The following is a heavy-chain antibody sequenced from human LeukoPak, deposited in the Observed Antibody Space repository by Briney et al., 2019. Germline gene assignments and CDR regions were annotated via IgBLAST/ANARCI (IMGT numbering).Heavy chain of an antibody. J-gene: IGHJ6*03. V-gene: IGHV7-4-1*02. Sequence: ASVKVSCKASGYTFTSYAMNWVRQAPGQGLEWMGWINTNTGNPTYAQGFTGRFVFSLDPSVSTAYLQISSLKAEDTAVYYCARHHPRSGDMDVWGKGTTVTVSS. CDR2: INTNTGNP. CDR3: ARHHPRSGDMDV. CDR1: GYTFTSYA. D-gene: IGHD3-3*01.